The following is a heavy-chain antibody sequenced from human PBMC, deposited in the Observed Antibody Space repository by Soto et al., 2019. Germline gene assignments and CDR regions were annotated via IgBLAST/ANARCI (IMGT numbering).Heavy chain of an antibody. Sequence: QVQLKESGPGLVTPWGTLSLTCAVSGDSVSNGNWWCWVRQPTGRGLEWVGEIHQSGDTNYNPSLKSRATVSADRSNNQYSLRLNSMTAAETAMYYCATRTTVFGIVTCYGGQGILVTVS. CDR3: ATRTTVFGIVTCY. J-gene: IGHJ4*02. D-gene: IGHD3-16*01. V-gene: IGHV4-4*02. CDR2: IHQSGDT. CDR1: GDSVSNGNW.